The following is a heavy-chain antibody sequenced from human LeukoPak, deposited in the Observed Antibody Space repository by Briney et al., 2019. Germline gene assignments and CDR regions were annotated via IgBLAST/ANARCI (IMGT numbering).Heavy chain of an antibody. CDR2: IIPILGIA. CDR1: GGTFSSYA. J-gene: IGHJ4*02. D-gene: IGHD3-22*01. V-gene: IGHV1-69*04. Sequence: SVKVSCKASGGTFSSYAISWVRQAPGQGLEWMGRIIPILGIANYAQKFQGRVTITADKSTSTAYMELSSLRSEDTAVYYCARALITHDSSADPLWGQGTLVTVSS. CDR3: ARALITHDSSADPL.